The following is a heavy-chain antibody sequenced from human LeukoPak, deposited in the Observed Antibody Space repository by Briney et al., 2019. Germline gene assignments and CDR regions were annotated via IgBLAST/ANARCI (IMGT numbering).Heavy chain of an antibody. J-gene: IGHJ4*02. CDR2: IYYSGST. Sequence: SETLSLTCTVSGGSISSYYWSWLRQPPGKGLEWIGYIYYSGSTNYNPSLKSRVTISVDTSKNQFSLKLSSVTAADTAVYYCAREAKTPRYYYDSSGYWDYWGQGTLVTVSS. V-gene: IGHV4-59*01. CDR1: GGSISSYY. CDR3: AREAKTPRYYYDSSGYWDY. D-gene: IGHD3-22*01.